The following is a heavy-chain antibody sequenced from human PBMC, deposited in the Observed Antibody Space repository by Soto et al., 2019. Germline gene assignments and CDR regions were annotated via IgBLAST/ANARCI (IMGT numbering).Heavy chain of an antibody. Sequence: GGFLRLSCAASGFTFSSYSMNWVRQAPGKGLEWVSYISSSSSTIYYADSVKGRFTISRDNAKNSLYLQMNSLRDEDTAVYYCARSGYSGKKPYPFGYWGQGTLVTVSS. CDR3: ARSGYSGKKPYPFGY. D-gene: IGHD5-12*01. CDR1: GFTFSSYS. V-gene: IGHV3-48*02. J-gene: IGHJ4*02. CDR2: ISSSSSTI.